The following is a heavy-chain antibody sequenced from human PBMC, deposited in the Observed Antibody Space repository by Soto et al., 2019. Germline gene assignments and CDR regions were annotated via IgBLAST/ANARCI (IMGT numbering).Heavy chain of an antibody. CDR2: INHSGSA. J-gene: IGHJ4*02. D-gene: IGHD1-26*01. CDR1: GGSFSGYI. CDR3: ARCLITGSQYSGDWYDFHS. V-gene: IGHV4-34*01. Sequence: SETLSLTCDVYGGSFSGYIWTWIRQTPGKGLQWIGQINHSGSANYNPSLKSRVTISVHTSNSQFSLELSSVTAADTAVYYCARCLITGSQYSGDWYDFHSWGQRTEVT.